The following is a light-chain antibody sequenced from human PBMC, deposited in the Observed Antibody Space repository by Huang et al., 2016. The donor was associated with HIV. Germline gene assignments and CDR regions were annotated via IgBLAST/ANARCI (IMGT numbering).Light chain of an antibody. CDR2: GAS. Sequence: EIVLTQSPGTLSLSPGERAALSCRASQNITNNLLAWYHKKSGQAPRLLISGASSRAIGIPDRFSGSGSGTDFTLIISRLEPQDSAVFYCQQYLTSPLTFGGGTNVEI. CDR1: QNITNNL. CDR3: QQYLTSPLT. V-gene: IGKV3-20*01. J-gene: IGKJ4*01.